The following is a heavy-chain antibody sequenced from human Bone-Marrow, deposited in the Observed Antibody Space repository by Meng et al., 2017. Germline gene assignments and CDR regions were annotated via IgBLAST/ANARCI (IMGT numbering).Heavy chain of an antibody. CDR1: GGTFSNYA. J-gene: IGHJ6*02. Sequence: SVNVSCKASGGTFSNYAITWVRQAPGQGLEWMGRIIPILGITGSAQRLQDRVTITADKSTSTGYMELSSLRSEDTDVYYCARTLATTVNSGFYYYSMDVWGQGNTVTVSS. CDR2: IIPILGIT. D-gene: IGHD4-17*01. V-gene: IGHV1-69*04. CDR3: ARTLATTVNSGFYYYSMDV.